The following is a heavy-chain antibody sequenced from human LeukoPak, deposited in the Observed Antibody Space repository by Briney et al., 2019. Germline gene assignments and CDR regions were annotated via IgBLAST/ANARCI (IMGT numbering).Heavy chain of an antibody. CDR1: GYTFTSYG. Sequence: GASVKVSCKASGYTFTSYGISGVRQAPGQGLDWMGWISAYNGNTNYAQKLQGRVTMTTDTSTSTAYMELRSLRADDTAVYYCARTYYYGSGSYPPDYWGQGTLVTVSS. D-gene: IGHD3-10*01. J-gene: IGHJ4*02. V-gene: IGHV1-18*04. CDR2: ISAYNGNT. CDR3: ARTYYYGSGSYPPDY.